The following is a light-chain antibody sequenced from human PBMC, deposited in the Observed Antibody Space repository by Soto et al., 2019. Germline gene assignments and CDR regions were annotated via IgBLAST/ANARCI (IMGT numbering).Light chain of an antibody. Sequence: QSALTQPASVSGSPGQSITISCTGTSNDVGSYDLVSWYQQLPGKAPKLMVYEATKRPSGISSRFSGSKSGSTASLTITGLQAEDECDYYCFSYAGSSAFVFGSGTQLTVL. V-gene: IGLV2-23*01. CDR1: SNDVGSYDL. J-gene: IGLJ7*01. CDR2: EAT. CDR3: FSYAGSSAFV.